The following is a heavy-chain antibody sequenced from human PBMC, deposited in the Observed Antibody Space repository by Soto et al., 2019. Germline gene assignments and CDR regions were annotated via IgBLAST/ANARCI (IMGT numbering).Heavy chain of an antibody. CDR1: GFTFSSYA. V-gene: IGHV3-30-3*01. J-gene: IGHJ5*02. D-gene: IGHD6-13*01. Sequence: QVQLVESGGGVVQPGRSLRLSCAASGFTFSSYAMHWVRQAPGKGLEWVAVISYDGSNKYYADSVKGRFTISRDNSKNTMYLQKNSLRAEDAAVYYCAREYPPHYSSSWLTNKFDPWGQGTLVTVSS. CDR2: ISYDGSNK. CDR3: AREYPPHYSSSWLTNKFDP.